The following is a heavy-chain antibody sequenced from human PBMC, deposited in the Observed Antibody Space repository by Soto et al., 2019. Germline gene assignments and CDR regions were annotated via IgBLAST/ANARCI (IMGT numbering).Heavy chain of an antibody. V-gene: IGHV1-69*01. Sequence: QVQLLQSGAEVKKSGSSVKVSCKVSGGIFSRYAISWVRQAPGQGLEWLGGIVPIFGTTNYAQKFQGRVTITADESTSTAYMDLTSLGSEDTAVYYCARPDEGSYYSNHHYYYALDVWGLGTTVTVSS. J-gene: IGHJ6*02. CDR1: GGIFSRYA. D-gene: IGHD3-10*01. CDR2: IVPIFGTT. CDR3: ARPDEGSYYSNHHYYYALDV.